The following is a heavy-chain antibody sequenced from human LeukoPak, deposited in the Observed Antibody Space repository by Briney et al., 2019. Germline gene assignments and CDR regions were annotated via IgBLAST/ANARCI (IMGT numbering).Heavy chain of an antibody. CDR3: ARSGSGYFDY. V-gene: IGHV3-7*01. J-gene: IGHJ4*02. CDR2: IKQDGSEK. Sequence: PGGSLRLSCAASGITLSVYWTSWVRQAPGKGPEWVANIKQDGSEKYYRDSVQGRFTISRDNAKNSLYLQMNSLRAEDAAVYYCARSGSGYFDYWGRGSLVTVSS. CDR1: GITLSVYW.